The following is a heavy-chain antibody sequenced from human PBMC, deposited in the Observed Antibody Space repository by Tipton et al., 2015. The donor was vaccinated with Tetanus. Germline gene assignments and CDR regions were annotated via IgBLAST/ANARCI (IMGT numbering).Heavy chain of an antibody. CDR1: GFTFNGYG. J-gene: IGHJ5*02. Sequence: SGFTFNGYGMHWVRQAPGKGLEWLALVWYDGSKQYYADSVKGRFTISRDNAENTVYLEMNSLRAEDTAVYFCVRDIQEPYTADNRGWFDAWGQGALVTVSS. CDR2: VWYDGSKQ. CDR3: VRDIQEPYTADNRGWFDA. V-gene: IGHV3-33*01. D-gene: IGHD1-14*01.